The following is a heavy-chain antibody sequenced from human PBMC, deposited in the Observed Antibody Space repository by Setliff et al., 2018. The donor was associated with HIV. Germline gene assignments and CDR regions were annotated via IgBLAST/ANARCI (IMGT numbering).Heavy chain of an antibody. CDR2: ISGSGDTT. CDR3: TTGLYCSSTSCYPSLYYYYYYMDV. Sequence: GGSLRLSCAASGFTFSSYAMSWVRQAPGKGLEWVSGISGSGDTTNYADSVKGRFTISRDNSKNTLYLQMNSLRAEDTAVYYCTTGLYCSSTSCYPSLYYYYYYMDVWGKGTTVTVSS. J-gene: IGHJ6*03. CDR1: GFTFSSYA. D-gene: IGHD2-2*01. V-gene: IGHV3-23*01.